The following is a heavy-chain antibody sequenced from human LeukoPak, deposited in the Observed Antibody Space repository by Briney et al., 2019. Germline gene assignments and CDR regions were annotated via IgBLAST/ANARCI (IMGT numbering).Heavy chain of an antibody. Sequence: KPSETLSLTCTVSGGAIGNNYWTWIRQPPGKGLEWIGNIYYSGTTNYNPSLKGRVTISIDTSMNQFSLKLSSVTAADTAVYYCARSKTYYYGSGSYYRTRNYFDYWGQGTLVTVSS. D-gene: IGHD3-10*01. CDR3: ARSKTYYYGSGSYYRTRNYFDY. CDR1: GGAIGNNY. V-gene: IGHV4-59*12. CDR2: IYYSGTT. J-gene: IGHJ4*02.